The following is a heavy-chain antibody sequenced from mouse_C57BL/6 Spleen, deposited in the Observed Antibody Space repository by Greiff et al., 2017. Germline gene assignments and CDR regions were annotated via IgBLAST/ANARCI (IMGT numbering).Heavy chain of an antibody. D-gene: IGHD2-4*01. CDR1: GFTFSDYG. Sequence: EVNLVESGGGLVKPGGSLKLSCAASGFTFSDYGMHWVRQAPEKGLEWVAYISSGSSTIYYADTVKGRFTISRDNAKNTLFLQMTSLRSEDTAMYYCAGGDYYWYFDVWGTGTTVTVSS. CDR2: ISSGSSTI. CDR3: AGGDYYWYFDV. V-gene: IGHV5-17*01. J-gene: IGHJ1*03.